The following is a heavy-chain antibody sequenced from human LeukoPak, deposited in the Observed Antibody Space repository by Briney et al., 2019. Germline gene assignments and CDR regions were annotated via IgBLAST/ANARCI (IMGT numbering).Heavy chain of an antibody. Sequence: ASVKVSCKASGYTFTSYYMHWVRQAPGQGLEWMGIINPSGGSTSYAQKFQGRVTMTRDTSTSTVYMELSSLRSEDTAVYYCASRSITMVRGVFFDYWGQGTLVTVSS. J-gene: IGHJ4*02. V-gene: IGHV1-46*01. CDR3: ASRSITMVRGVFFDY. D-gene: IGHD3-10*01. CDR2: INPSGGST. CDR1: GYTFTSYY.